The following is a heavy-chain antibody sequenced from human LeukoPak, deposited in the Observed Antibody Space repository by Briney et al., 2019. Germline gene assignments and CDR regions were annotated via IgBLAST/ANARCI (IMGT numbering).Heavy chain of an antibody. D-gene: IGHD3-10*01. Sequence: GGSLRLSCAASGFTFSNAWMSWVRQAPGKGLEWVSYISSSSSTIYYADSVKGRFTISRDNAKNSLYLQMNSLRAEDTAVYYCASSGFGNLYWFDPWGQGTLVTVSS. CDR1: GFTFSNAW. CDR2: ISSSSSTI. V-gene: IGHV3-48*01. CDR3: ASSGFGNLYWFDP. J-gene: IGHJ5*02.